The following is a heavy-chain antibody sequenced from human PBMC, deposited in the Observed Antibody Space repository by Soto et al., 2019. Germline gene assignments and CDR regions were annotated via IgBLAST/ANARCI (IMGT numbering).Heavy chain of an antibody. CDR1: GYTFTSYY. J-gene: IGHJ3*02. D-gene: IGHD4-17*01. V-gene: IGHV1-46*03. CDR2: INPSGGST. CDR3: ARDLPSAGGPTVTDAFDI. Sequence: ASVKVSCKASGYTFTSYYMHWVRQAPGQGLEWMGIINPSGGSTSYAQKFQGRVTMTRDTSTSTVYMELSSLRSEDTAVYYCARDLPSAGGPTVTDAFDIWGQGTMVTVSS.